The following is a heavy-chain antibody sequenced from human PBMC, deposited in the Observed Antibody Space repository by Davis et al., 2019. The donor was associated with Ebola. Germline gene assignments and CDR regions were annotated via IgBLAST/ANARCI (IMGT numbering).Heavy chain of an antibody. CDR3: ARQIRAAGILSWGRAMGPDEYYFDY. CDR1: GFSFSSYW. D-gene: IGHD6-13*01. V-gene: IGHV5-51*01. Sequence: PGGSLRLSCEASGFSFSSYWIGWVRQRPGKGLEWMGIVYPGDSDTRYSPSFRGQVAISADKSISTAYLQWNSLKASDTAIYYCARQIRAAGILSWGRAMGPDEYYFDYWGQGTLVTVSS. J-gene: IGHJ4*02. CDR2: VYPGDSDT.